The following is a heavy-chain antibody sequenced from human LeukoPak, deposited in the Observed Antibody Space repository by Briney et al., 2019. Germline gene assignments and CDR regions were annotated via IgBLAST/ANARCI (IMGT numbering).Heavy chain of an antibody. CDR2: IYSGGST. D-gene: IGHD3-10*01. J-gene: IGHJ4*02. CDR3: ARLVRISVLPDY. Sequence: PGGSLRLSCAASGFTVSSNYMSWVRQAPGKGLEWVSVIYSGGSTYYADSVKGRFTISRDNSKNTLYLQMNSLRAEDTAVYYCARLVRISVLPDYWGQGTLVTVSS. V-gene: IGHV3-66*04. CDR1: GFTVSSNY.